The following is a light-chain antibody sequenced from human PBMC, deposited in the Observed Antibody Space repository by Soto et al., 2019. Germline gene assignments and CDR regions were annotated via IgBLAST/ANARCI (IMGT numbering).Light chain of an antibody. Sequence: FTPSPRPLPLSPGERATLSCRASQSVSSSYLAWYQQKPGQAPRLLIYGASSRATGIPDRFSGSGSGTDFTLTISRLAPEDFAVYYCQQYCSSLTFGGRTIVDI. V-gene: IGKV3-20*01. CDR2: GAS. CDR3: QQYCSSLT. J-gene: IGKJ4*01. CDR1: QSVSSSY.